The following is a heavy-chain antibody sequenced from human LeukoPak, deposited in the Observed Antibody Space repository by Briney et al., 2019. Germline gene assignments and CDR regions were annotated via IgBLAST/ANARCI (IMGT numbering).Heavy chain of an antibody. CDR2: ISSSSSTI. CDR1: GFTFSSYS. CDR3: PRGYYDRSGYYSDAFDI. J-gene: IGHJ3*02. D-gene: IGHD3-22*01. Sequence: PGGSLRLSCAASGFTFSSYSMNWVRQAPGKGLEWVSYISSSSSTIYYADSVKGRFTISRDNAKNSLYLQMNSLRAEDTAVYYCPRGYYDRSGYYSDAFDIWGQGTMVTGSS. V-gene: IGHV3-48*01.